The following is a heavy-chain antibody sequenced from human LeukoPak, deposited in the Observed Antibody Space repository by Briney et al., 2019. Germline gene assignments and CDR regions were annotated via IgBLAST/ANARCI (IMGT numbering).Heavy chain of an antibody. CDR3: ASPEVAGLNDAFDI. J-gene: IGHJ3*02. D-gene: IGHD6-19*01. CDR1: GGSFSGYY. Sequence: SETLSLTCAVYGGSFSGYYWSWIRQPPGKGLEWIGYIYYGGSTNYNPSLKSRVTISVDTSKNQFSLKLSSVTAADTAVYYCASPEVAGLNDAFDIWGQGTMVTVSS. V-gene: IGHV4-59*01. CDR2: IYYGGST.